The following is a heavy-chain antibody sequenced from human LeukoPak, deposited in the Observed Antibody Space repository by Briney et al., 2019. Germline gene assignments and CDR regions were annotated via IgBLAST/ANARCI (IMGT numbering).Heavy chain of an antibody. CDR2: IYYSGST. J-gene: IGHJ3*02. Sequence: SETLSLTCAVYGGSFSGYYWSWLRQPPGKGLEWIGYIYYSGSTNYNPSLKSRVTISVDTSKNQFSLKLSSVTAADTAVYYCARHFTDDAFDIWGQGTMVTVSS. CDR3: ARHFTDDAFDI. D-gene: IGHD2-8*02. V-gene: IGHV4-59*01. CDR1: GGSFSGYY.